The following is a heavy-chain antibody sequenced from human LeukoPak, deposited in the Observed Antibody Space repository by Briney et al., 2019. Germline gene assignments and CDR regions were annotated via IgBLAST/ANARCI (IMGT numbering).Heavy chain of an antibody. CDR1: GGSISSGSCY. J-gene: IGHJ2*01. Sequence: SHPLSLTCTVSGGSISSGSCYWRWIRQPAGKGLDWIVRIYTSGSTNYNPSPKSRVTISVDTSKNQFSLKLSSVTAADTAVYYCARDRGSSWSRDWYFDLWGRGTLVTVSS. V-gene: IGHV4-61*02. CDR3: ARDRGSSWSRDWYFDL. CDR2: IYTSGST. D-gene: IGHD6-13*01.